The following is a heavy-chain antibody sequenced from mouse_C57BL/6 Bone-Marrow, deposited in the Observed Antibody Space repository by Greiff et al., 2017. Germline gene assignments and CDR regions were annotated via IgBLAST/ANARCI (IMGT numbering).Heavy chain of an antibody. CDR2: IYPGSGST. CDR1: GYTFTSYW. CDR3: ARPYCSNYWYVDV. V-gene: IGHV1-55*01. D-gene: IGHD2-5*01. J-gene: IGHJ1*03. Sequence: VQLQQPGAELVKPGASVKMSCKASGYTFTSYWITWVKQRPGQGLGWIGDIYPGSGSTNYNEKFKSKATLTVDTSSSTAYMQLSSLTSEDSAVYYCARPYCSNYWYVDVWGTGTTVTVSA.